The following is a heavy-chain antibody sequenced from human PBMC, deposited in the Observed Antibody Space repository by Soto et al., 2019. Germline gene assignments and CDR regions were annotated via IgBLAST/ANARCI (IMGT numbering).Heavy chain of an antibody. CDR1: GFTFSSYG. V-gene: IGHV3-30*18. CDR3: AKEGRRWLQSSVPEIEPADY. CDR2: ISYDGSNK. Sequence: VQLLESGGGVVQPGRSLRLSCAASGFTFSSYGMHWVRQAPGKGLEWVAVISYDGSNKYYADSVKGRFTISRDNSKNTLYLQMNSLRAEDTAVYYCAKEGRRWLQSSVPEIEPADYWGQGTLVTVSS. D-gene: IGHD5-12*01. J-gene: IGHJ4*02.